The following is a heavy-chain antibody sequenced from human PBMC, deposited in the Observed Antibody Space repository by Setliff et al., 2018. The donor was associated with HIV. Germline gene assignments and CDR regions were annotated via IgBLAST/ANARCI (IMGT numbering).Heavy chain of an antibody. V-gene: IGHV3-72*01. CDR2: TRNKANSYTT. CDR1: GFTLSDQY. CDR3: ARDREYYDSSGSYYFDY. J-gene: IGHJ4*02. Sequence: GSLRLSCAASGFTLSDQYMDWVRQAPGKGLEWVGRTRNKANSYTTEYAASVKGRISISRDDSKNSVYLQMNSLKTEDTAVYYCARDREYYDSSGSYYFDYWGQGTLVTVSS. D-gene: IGHD3-22*01.